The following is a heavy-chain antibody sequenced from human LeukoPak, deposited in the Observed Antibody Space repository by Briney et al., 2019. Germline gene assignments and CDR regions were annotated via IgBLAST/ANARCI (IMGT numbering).Heavy chain of an antibody. CDR1: GGSISSYY. V-gene: IGHV4-4*07. J-gene: IGHJ3*02. CDR2: IYTSGST. D-gene: IGHD6-19*01. Sequence: SETLSLTCTVSGGSISSYYWSWIRQPAGKGLEWIGRIYTSGSTNYNPSLKSRVTMSVDTSKNQFSLKLSSVTAADTAVYYCARHKYSSGWPPEGAFDIWGQGTMVTVSS. CDR3: ARHKYSSGWPPEGAFDI.